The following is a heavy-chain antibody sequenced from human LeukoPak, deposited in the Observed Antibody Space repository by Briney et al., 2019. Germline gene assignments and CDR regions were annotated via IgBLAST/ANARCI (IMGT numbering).Heavy chain of an antibody. Sequence: SETLSLTCAVYGGSFSGYYWSWIRQPPGKGLEWIGEINHSGSTNYNPSLKSRVTISVDTSKNQFSLKLSSVTAADTAVYYCARGALWWYLYYYYGMDVWGQGTTVTVSS. CDR2: INHSGST. CDR1: GGSFSGYY. D-gene: IGHD4-23*01. J-gene: IGHJ6*02. CDR3: ARGALWWYLYYYYGMDV. V-gene: IGHV4-34*01.